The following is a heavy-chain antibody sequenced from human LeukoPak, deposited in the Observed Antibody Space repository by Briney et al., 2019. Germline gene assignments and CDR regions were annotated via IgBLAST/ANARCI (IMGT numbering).Heavy chain of an antibody. V-gene: IGHV3-74*01. D-gene: IGHD6-19*01. CDR1: GFTFSSYW. CDR3: ARDSSGWYGGYFDY. CDR2: ISSDGRTT. Sequence: PGGSLRLSCAASGFTFSSYWMYWVRQAPGMGLVWVSRISSDGRTTSYADSVKGRFTISRDNAKNTLYLQMSSVRAEDTAVYYCARDSSGWYGGYFDYWGQGTLVTVSS. J-gene: IGHJ4*02.